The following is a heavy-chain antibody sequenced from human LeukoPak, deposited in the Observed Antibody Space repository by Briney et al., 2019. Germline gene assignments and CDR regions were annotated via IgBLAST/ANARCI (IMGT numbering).Heavy chain of an antibody. CDR1: GFTVSSNY. CDR3: ARVSRGLFRPYYFDY. J-gene: IGHJ4*02. D-gene: IGHD3-10*01. Sequence: GGSLRLSCAASGFTVSSNYMSWVRQAPGKGLEWVSVIYSGSSTYYADSVKGRFTISRDNSKNTLYLQMNSLRAEDTAVYYCARVSRGLFRPYYFDYWGQGTLVTVSS. CDR2: IYSGSST. V-gene: IGHV3-53*01.